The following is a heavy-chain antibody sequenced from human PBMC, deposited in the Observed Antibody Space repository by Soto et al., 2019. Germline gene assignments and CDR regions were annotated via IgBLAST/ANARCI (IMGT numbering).Heavy chain of an antibody. Sequence: QVQLQESGPGLVKHSQTLSLTCTVSGGSISSGGYYWSWIRQHPGKDLEWIGYIYYSGSTYYNPSLNSRVTISVDTSKNQCTLKLSSVTAADTAVHYCQCCYSWSGYYYYGMDVWGQGTTVTVSS. CDR3: QCCYSWSGYYYYGMDV. CDR2: IYYSGST. CDR1: GGSISSGGYY. V-gene: IGHV4-31*03. D-gene: IGHD2-15*01. J-gene: IGHJ6*02.